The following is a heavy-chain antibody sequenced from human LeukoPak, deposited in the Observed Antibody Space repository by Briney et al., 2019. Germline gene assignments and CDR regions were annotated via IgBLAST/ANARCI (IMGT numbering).Heavy chain of an antibody. J-gene: IGHJ1*01. D-gene: IGHD3-10*01. CDR1: GFTFSNSA. CDR2: ICSDGGCT. Sequence: GGSRRLSCAASGFTFSNSAIHWVRQAPGKGLEYVSAICSDGGCTYYANSVKGRFTISRDNSENTLYLQMGSLRADDMAVYYCARGARGVFNNWGQGTLVTVSS. CDR3: ARGARGVFNN. V-gene: IGHV3-64*01.